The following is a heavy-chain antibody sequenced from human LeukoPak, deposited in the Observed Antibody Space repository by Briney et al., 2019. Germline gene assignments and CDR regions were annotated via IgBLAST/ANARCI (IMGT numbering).Heavy chain of an antibody. V-gene: IGHV1-3*03. Sequence: ASVKVCCKASGYTFTDYALHWVRQAPGQSLEWMGWITTGRGETRYSQEFQRRITFTRDTSASTVYMDLSDLRSEDTAVYYCARGGKQWRGGNYFDSWGQGTLVAVSS. CDR1: GYTFTDYA. D-gene: IGHD6-19*01. J-gene: IGHJ4*02. CDR3: ARGGKQWRGGNYFDS. CDR2: ITTGRGET.